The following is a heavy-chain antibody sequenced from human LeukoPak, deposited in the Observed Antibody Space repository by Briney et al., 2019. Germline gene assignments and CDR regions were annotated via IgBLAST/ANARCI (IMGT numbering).Heavy chain of an antibody. CDR2: IGTAGDT. CDR3: ARQNTPHGNFDY. J-gene: IGHJ4*02. V-gene: IGHV3-13*01. Sequence: GGSLRLSCAASGFTLSSYAMHWVRQPAGKGLEWVSAIGTAGDTFYPGSVKGRFTISRENAKKSLFLQMNSLRAEDTAVYYCARQNTPHGNFDYWGQGALVTVSS. D-gene: IGHD1-26*01. CDR1: GFTLSSYA.